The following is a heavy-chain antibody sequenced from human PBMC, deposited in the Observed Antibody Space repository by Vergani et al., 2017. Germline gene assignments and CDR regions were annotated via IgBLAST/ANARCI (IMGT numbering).Heavy chain of an antibody. CDR2: IIPIFGTA. J-gene: IGHJ4*02. Sequence: QVQLVQSGAEVKKPGSSVKVSCKASGGTFSSYAISWVRQAPGQGLEWMGGIIPIFGTANYAQKFQGRVTITADESTSTAYMGLSSLRSEDTAVYYCAKAYCGGDCYRPYCDYWGQGTLVTVSS. CDR3: AKAYCGGDCYRPYCDY. CDR1: GGTFSSYA. D-gene: IGHD2-21*01. V-gene: IGHV1-69*01.